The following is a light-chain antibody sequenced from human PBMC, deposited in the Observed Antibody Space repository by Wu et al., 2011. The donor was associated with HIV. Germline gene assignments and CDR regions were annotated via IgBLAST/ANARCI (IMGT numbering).Light chain of an antibody. CDR2: GAS. J-gene: IGKJ4*01. CDR3: QLYGTXPQVT. Sequence: EIVLTQSPGTLSLSPGERATLSCRASQSVSSSYLAWYQQKPGQAPRLLIYGASNRATGIPASFSGSGSGTDFTLTISRLEPEDFAVYYCQLYGTXPQVTFGEGPRWRSN. CDR1: QSVSSSY. V-gene: IGKV3-20*01.